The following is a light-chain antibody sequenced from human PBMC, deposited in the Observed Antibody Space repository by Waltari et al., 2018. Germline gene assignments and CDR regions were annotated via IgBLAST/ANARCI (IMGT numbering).Light chain of an antibody. J-gene: IGKJ2*01. Sequence: IVMTQSPATLSVSPGERVTLSCRASQRVSGNLAWYQQKPCQAPRLLMYGASTRAAGVPTRFSGSWSGTEFTVTISSLQSEDFAVYYCQQYNDWPQTFGQGTKLETK. CDR3: QQYNDWPQT. V-gene: IGKV3-15*01. CDR1: QRVSGN. CDR2: GAS.